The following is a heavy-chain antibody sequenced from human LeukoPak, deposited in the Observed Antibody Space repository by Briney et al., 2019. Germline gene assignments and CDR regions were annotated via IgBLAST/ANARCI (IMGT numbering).Heavy chain of an antibody. J-gene: IGHJ5*02. CDR1: GGSFSGYY. CDR3: ARGGYSGSYRYPRFDP. Sequence: PSETLSLTCAVYGGSFSGYYWSWIRQPPGKGPEWIGEINHSGSTNYNPSLKSRVTISVDTSKNQFSLKLSSVTAADTAVYYCARGGYSGSYRYPRFDPWGQGTLVTVSS. D-gene: IGHD1-26*01. CDR2: INHSGST. V-gene: IGHV4-34*01.